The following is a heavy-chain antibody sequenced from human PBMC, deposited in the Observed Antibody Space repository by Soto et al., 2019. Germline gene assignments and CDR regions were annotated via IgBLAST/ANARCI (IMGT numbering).Heavy chain of an antibody. CDR1: GYTFTSYA. D-gene: IGHD6-19*01. CDR2: INAGNGNT. V-gene: IGHV1-3*01. J-gene: IGHJ5*02. Sequence: ASVKVSCKASGYTFTSYAMHWVRQAPGQRLDWMGWINAGNGNTKYSQKFQGRVTITMDTSASTAYMELRSLRFDDTAVYYCAREPVAGIWFDPWGQGTLVTAPQ. CDR3: AREPVAGIWFDP.